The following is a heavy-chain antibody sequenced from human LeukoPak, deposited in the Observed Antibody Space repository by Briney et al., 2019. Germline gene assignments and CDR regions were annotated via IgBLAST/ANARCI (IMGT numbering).Heavy chain of an antibody. CDR3: ARLAYSSLLGDY. V-gene: IGHV3-66*02. D-gene: IGHD6-19*01. J-gene: IGHJ4*02. Sequence: VSLRLPCAALEFTARCEYISWVRHAPGQGLEWVSVIHNIGSTYYADPVKGRFTISRDNSKNTLYLQMTSLRAEDTAVYYCARLAYSSLLGDYWGQGTLVTVSS. CDR1: EFTARCEY. CDR2: IHNIGST.